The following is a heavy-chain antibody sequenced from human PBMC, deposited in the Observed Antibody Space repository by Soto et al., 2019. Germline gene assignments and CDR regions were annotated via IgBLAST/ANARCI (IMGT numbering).Heavy chain of an antibody. D-gene: IGHD6-6*01. CDR1: GFTFSSYG. V-gene: IGHV3-33*01. J-gene: IGHJ6*02. CDR3: AREGAARRLYYYYGMDV. CDR2: IWYDGSNK. Sequence: QVQLVESGGGVVQPGRSLRLSCAASGFTFSSYGMHWVRQAPGKGLEWVAVIWYDGSNKYYADSVKGRFTISRDNSKNTLYLQMNSLRAEDTAVYCCAREGAARRLYYYYGMDVWGQGTTVTVSS.